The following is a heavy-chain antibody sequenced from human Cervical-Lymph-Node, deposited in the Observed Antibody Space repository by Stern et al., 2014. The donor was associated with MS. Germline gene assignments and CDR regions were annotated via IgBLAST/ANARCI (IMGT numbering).Heavy chain of an antibody. CDR1: GFTFSKYG. V-gene: IGHV3-30*19. D-gene: IGHD1-26*01. Sequence: VQLVESGGGVVQPGRSLRLSCAASGFTFSKYGIHWVRQAPGTGLEWLAVISYDGSYKNYADSVRGRFTISRDNPRNTVFLQMNSLRAEDTAVYQCAREYTTSSKVYGMDVWGQGTTVTVSS. CDR2: ISYDGSYK. CDR3: AREYTTSSKVYGMDV. J-gene: IGHJ6*02.